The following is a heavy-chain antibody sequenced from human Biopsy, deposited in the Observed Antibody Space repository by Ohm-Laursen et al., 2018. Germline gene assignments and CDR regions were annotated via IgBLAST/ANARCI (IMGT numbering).Heavy chain of an antibody. V-gene: IGHV4-59*08. CDR3: ARRPYARDNWFDP. D-gene: IGHD4-17*01. Sequence: GTLSLTCNVSGGSLSLSYWSWIRQPPGKGLEWIGYIYSSGGTHYNPSLKSRVTISLDTSKNQFSLTLTSVTVADTAIYYCARRPYARDNWFDPWGQGTLVTVSS. CDR2: IYSSGGT. J-gene: IGHJ5*02. CDR1: GGSLSLSY.